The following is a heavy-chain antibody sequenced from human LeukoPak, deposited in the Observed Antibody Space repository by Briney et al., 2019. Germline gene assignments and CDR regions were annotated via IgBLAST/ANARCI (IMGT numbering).Heavy chain of an antibody. Sequence: GGSLRLSCAASGFTFSSYAMSWVRQAPGKGLEWVSAVSGTGGSTYYADSVKGRFTIPRDNSKNTLYLQMNSLSTEDTAVYYCAKESTLCSSTSCYTGVDYWGQGTLVTVSS. CDR1: GFTFSSYA. CDR2: VSGTGGST. V-gene: IGHV3-23*01. J-gene: IGHJ4*02. CDR3: AKESTLCSSTSCYTGVDY. D-gene: IGHD2-2*02.